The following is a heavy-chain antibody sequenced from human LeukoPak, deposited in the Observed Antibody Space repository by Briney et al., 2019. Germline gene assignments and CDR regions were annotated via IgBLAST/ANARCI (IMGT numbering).Heavy chain of an antibody. Sequence: GGSLRLSCAASGFTFSSYGMHWFRQAPGKGLEWVAVISYDGSNKYYADSVKGRFTISRDNSKNTLYLQMNSLRAEDTAVYYCAKPLLYSSSSGDYWGQGTLVTVSS. V-gene: IGHV3-30*18. CDR1: GFTFSSYG. CDR2: ISYDGSNK. D-gene: IGHD6-6*01. J-gene: IGHJ4*02. CDR3: AKPLLYSSSSGDY.